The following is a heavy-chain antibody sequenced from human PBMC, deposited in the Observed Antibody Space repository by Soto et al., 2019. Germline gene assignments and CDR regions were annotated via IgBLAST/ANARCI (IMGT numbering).Heavy chain of an antibody. Sequence: SGDLSLTCTVSSVSVRSGRYYWSGIRQPPGKGLEWIGYIYYSGSTNYNPSLKSRVTISVDTSKNQFSLKLSSVTAADTAVYYWARGRNWNRNWWFDPWGQGTLVIGSS. V-gene: IGHV4-61*01. CDR1: SVSVRSGRYY. D-gene: IGHD1-20*01. CDR2: IYYSGST. CDR3: ARGRNWNRNWWFDP. J-gene: IGHJ5*02.